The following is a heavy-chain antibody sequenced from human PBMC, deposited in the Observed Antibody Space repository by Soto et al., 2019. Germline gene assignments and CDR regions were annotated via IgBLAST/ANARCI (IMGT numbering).Heavy chain of an antibody. J-gene: IGHJ2*01. V-gene: IGHV3-13*01. CDR2: IGTAGDT. Sequence: GSLKLSCAASGFTFSSYDMHLVRQATGKGLEWVSAIGTAGDTYYPGSVKGRFTISRENAKNSLYLQMNSLRAGDTAVYYCARGATDGDYSPYPRYFDLWGRGTLVTVSS. CDR1: GFTFSSYD. CDR3: ARGATDGDYSPYPRYFDL. D-gene: IGHD4-17*01.